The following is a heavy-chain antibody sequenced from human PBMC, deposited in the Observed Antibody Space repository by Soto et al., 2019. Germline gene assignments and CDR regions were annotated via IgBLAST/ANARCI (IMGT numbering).Heavy chain of an antibody. CDR1: CGSISSSSYY. Sequence: SETLSLTCTVSCGSISSSSYYWGWIRQPPGKGLEWIGSIYYSGSTYYNPSLKSRVTISVDTSKNQFSLKLSSVTAADTAVYHCARQVKQWLDFDYWGQGTLVTSPQ. J-gene: IGHJ4*02. V-gene: IGHV4-39*01. CDR3: ARQVKQWLDFDY. D-gene: IGHD6-19*01. CDR2: IYYSGST.